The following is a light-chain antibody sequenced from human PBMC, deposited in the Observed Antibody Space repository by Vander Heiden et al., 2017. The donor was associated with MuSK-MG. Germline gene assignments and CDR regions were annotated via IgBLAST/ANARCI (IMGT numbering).Light chain of an antibody. J-gene: IGLJ3*02. Sequence: SYELTQPPSVSVSPGQTASITCSVNALGNKYVCWYQHKPAQSPVLYMYSESKRAAGIPECCSSSDSTTTATPTRSGTQAVDESYYYSQAWSTSTYVFGGGTKITVL. CDR1: ALGNKY. CDR2: SES. V-gene: IGLV3-1*01. CDR3: QAWSTSTYV.